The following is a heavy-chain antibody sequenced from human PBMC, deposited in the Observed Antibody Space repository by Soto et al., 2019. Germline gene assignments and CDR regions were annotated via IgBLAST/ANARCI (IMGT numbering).Heavy chain of an antibody. CDR3: ARADPSSGSYYFDY. CDR1: GGSISSGDYY. V-gene: IGHV4-30-4*01. Sequence: SETLSLTCTVSGGSISSGDYYWSWIRQPPGKGLEWIGYIYYSGSTYYNPSLKSRVTISVDTSKNQFSLKLSSVTAADTAVYYCARADPSSGSYYFDYWGQGTLVTVSS. J-gene: IGHJ4*02. CDR2: IYYSGST. D-gene: IGHD3-22*01.